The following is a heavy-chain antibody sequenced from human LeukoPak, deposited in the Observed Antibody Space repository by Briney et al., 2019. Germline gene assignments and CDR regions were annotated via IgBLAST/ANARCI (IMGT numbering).Heavy chain of an antibody. CDR3: AKDTGGTNFYGMDV. Sequence: GGSLRLSCAASGFTSSSYWMHWVRQAPGKGLEWVSGISWNSGSIGYADSVKGRFTISRDNAKNSLYLQMNSLRAEDTALYYCAKDTGGTNFYGMDVWGQGTTVTVSS. CDR2: ISWNSGSI. CDR1: GFTSSSYW. J-gene: IGHJ6*02. D-gene: IGHD6-25*01. V-gene: IGHV3-9*02.